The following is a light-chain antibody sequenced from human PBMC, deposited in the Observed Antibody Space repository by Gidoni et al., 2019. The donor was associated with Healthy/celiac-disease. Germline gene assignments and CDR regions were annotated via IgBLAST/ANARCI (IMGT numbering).Light chain of an antibody. CDR2: DAS. J-gene: IGKJ5*01. V-gene: IGKV3D-20*01. CDR3: QQYGSTSGT. Sequence: EIVLTQSPATLSLSPGERATLSCGARQSVSSSYLAWYQQKPGLAPRLLIYDASSRATGIPDRFSGSGSGTDFTLTISRLEPEDFAVYYCQQYGSTSGTFXQXTRLEIK. CDR1: QSVSSSY.